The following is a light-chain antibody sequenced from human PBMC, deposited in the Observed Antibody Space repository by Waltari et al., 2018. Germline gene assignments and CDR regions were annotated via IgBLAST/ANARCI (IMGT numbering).Light chain of an antibody. CDR1: NPNIGAGYD. J-gene: IGLJ3*02. CDR2: ANT. V-gene: IGLV1-40*01. CDR3: QSYDSSLSGL. Sequence: QSVLTQPPSVSGAPGQRVTIPCTGSNPNIGAGYDVHWYQQLPGTAPKLLIYANTNRPYGVPDRFSGSKSGTSASLAITGLQAEDEADYYCQSYDSSLSGLFGGGTKLTVL.